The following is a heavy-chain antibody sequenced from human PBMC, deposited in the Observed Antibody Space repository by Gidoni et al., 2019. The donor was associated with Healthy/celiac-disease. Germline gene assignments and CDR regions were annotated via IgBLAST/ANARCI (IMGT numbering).Heavy chain of an antibody. CDR3: ARHGYYGSGSYQNWFDP. V-gene: IGHV3-30*04. CDR2: ISYDGRNK. J-gene: IGHJ5*02. Sequence: AASGFTFSSYAMHWVRQAPGKGLEWVAVISYDGRNKYYADSVKGRLNISRDNSKNTLYLQMNSLRAEDTAVYYCARHGYYGSGSYQNWFDPWGQGTLVTVSS. CDR1: GFTFSSYA. D-gene: IGHD3-10*01.